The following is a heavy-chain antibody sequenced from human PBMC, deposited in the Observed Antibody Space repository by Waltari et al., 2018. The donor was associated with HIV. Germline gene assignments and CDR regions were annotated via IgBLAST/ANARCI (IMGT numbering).Heavy chain of an antibody. CDR1: GGSFSGYY. CDR3: ARVSGRSGLHLGARRRDYYMDV. D-gene: IGHD4-4*01. V-gene: IGHV4-34*01. Sequence: QVQLQQWGAGLLKPSETLSLTCAVYGGSFSGYYWSWIRQPPGKGLEWIGEINHSGSTNYNPALKSRVTISVDTSKNQFSLKLSSVTAADTAVYYCARVSGRSGLHLGARRRDYYMDVWGKGTTVTVSS. CDR2: INHSGST. J-gene: IGHJ6*03.